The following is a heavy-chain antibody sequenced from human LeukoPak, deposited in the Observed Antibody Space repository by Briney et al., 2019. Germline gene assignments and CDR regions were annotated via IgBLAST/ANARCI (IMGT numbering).Heavy chain of an antibody. CDR3: ARGKASSGWYFFDY. V-gene: IGHV1-18*01. CDR1: GYTFISYG. D-gene: IGHD6-19*01. CDR2: ISAYNGNT. Sequence: ASVKVSCKASGYTFISYGISWVRQAPGQGLEWMGWISAYNGNTNYAQKLQGRVTMTTDTSTSTAYMELRSLRSDDTAVYYCARGKASSGWYFFDYWGQGTLVTVSS. J-gene: IGHJ4*02.